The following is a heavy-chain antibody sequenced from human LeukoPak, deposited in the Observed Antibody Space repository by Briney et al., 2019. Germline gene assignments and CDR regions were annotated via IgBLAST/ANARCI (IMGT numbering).Heavy chain of an antibody. CDR1: GFTFTTYT. D-gene: IGHD3-10*01. CDR2: IKSKTDGAAT. Sequence: GGSLRLSCAASGFTFTTYTISWVRQAPGRGLEWVGRIKSKTDGAATDYAAPVKGRFTISRDDSKNTLFLQMNSLRTEDTAVYYCTTATMIRGVSDYWGQGTLVTVSS. J-gene: IGHJ4*02. CDR3: TTATMIRGVSDY. V-gene: IGHV3-15*01.